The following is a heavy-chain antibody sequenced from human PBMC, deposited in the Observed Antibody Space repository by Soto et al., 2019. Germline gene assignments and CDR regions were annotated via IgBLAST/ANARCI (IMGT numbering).Heavy chain of an antibody. J-gene: IGHJ6*02. CDR3: ARRGSGSPGSYYYYGMDV. CDR1: GGSISSGGYY. D-gene: IGHD3-10*01. CDR2: IYYSGST. V-gene: IGHV4-31*03. Sequence: SETLSLTCTVSGGSISSGGYYWSWIRQHPGKGLEWIGYIYYSGSTYYNPSLKSRVTISVDTSKNQFSLKLSSVTAADTAVYYCARRGSGSPGSYYYYGMDVWGQGTTVTVSS.